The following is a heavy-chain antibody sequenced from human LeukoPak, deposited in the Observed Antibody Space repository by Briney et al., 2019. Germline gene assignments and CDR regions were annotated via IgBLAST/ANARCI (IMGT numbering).Heavy chain of an antibody. CDR3: ARNVALPVYYYCGMDV. Sequence: SETLSLTCTVSGGSISSGGYYWSWIRQHPGKGVEWVGYIYYSGSTYYKPSLKSRVTISVDTSKNQFSLKLSSVTAADTAVYYCARNVALPVYYYCGMDVWGKGTTVTVSS. J-gene: IGHJ6*04. CDR2: IYYSGST. CDR1: GGSISSGGYY. D-gene: IGHD3-10*02. V-gene: IGHV4-31*03.